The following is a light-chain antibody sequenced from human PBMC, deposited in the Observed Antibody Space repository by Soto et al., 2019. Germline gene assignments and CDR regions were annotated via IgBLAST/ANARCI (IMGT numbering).Light chain of an antibody. V-gene: IGLV2-8*01. J-gene: IGLJ3*02. CDR2: EVS. CDR3: SSYAGSNNWV. Sequence: QSALTQPPSASGSSGQSVTISCTGTSSDVGGYNYVSWYQQHPGKAPKLMIYEVSKRPSGVPDRFSGSKSGNTASLTVSGLQAEDEADYYCSSYAGSNNWVFGGGTKVTVL. CDR1: SSDVGGYNY.